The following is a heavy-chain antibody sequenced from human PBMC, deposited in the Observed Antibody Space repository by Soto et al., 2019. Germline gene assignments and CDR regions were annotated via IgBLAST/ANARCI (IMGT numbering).Heavy chain of an antibody. J-gene: IGHJ4*02. D-gene: IGHD3-22*01. Sequence: PSETLSLTCTVSGASLDSTNYYWIWIRQPPGKGLEWIGYIYYGGITYYNPSPKSRLTMSRDTSKNQFSLRLTSVTAADKAVYFCDREIESYHSGGYHSYYFDSWGQGNKVTVYS. CDR3: DREIESYHSGGYHSYYFDS. V-gene: IGHV4-30-4*01. CDR1: GASLDSTNYY. CDR2: IYYGGIT.